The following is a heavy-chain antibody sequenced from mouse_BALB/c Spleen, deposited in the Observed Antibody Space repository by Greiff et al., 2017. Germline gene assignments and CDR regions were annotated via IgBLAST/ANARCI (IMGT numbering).Heavy chain of an antibody. D-gene: IGHD2-14*01. Sequence: QVQLQQSGAELVKPGASVKLSCKASGYTFTSFWMHWVKQRPGQGLEWIGEINPSNGRTNYNEKFKSKATLTVDKSSSTAYMQLSSLTSEDSAVYYCARDRYPAYWGQGTLVTVSA. CDR1: GYTFTSFW. V-gene: IGHV1S81*02. CDR3: ARDRYPAY. J-gene: IGHJ3*01. CDR2: INPSNGRT.